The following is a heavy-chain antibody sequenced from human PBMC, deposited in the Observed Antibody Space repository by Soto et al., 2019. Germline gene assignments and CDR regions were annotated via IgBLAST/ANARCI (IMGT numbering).Heavy chain of an antibody. J-gene: IGHJ4*02. Sequence: QVQLVESGGGVVQPGGSLRLSCAASGFIFSGYAMHWVRQDPGKGLEWVAVISYDGNTQYYADSVKGRFTVSRENSNNILYVEMNNLRDEDTAMYYCAKETNAYEINFWGQGTLVTVSP. V-gene: IGHV3-30*14. CDR2: ISYDGNTQ. CDR1: GFIFSGYA. CDR3: AKETNAYEINF. D-gene: IGHD3-9*01.